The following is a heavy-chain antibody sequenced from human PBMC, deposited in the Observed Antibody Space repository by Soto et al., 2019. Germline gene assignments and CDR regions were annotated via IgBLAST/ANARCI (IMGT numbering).Heavy chain of an antibody. J-gene: IGHJ5*01. V-gene: IGHV3-23*01. CDR2: ISSDSGST. CDR1: GFTFSTSD. CDR3: ALPGGSGGCVDS. Sequence: EVQLLESGGGLLQPGGSLRLSCEASGFTFSTSDMNWVRQAPGKGPEWVSTISSDSGSTYYADSVKGRFTISRDNSKNMLYLQMNSLRPEDTAIYYCALPGGSGGCVDSWGQGTLITVSS. D-gene: IGHD2-15*01.